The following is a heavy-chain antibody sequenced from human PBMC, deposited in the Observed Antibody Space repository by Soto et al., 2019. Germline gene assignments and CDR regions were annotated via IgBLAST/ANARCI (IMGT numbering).Heavy chain of an antibody. J-gene: IGHJ4*02. D-gene: IGHD2-15*01. CDR3: IREQDISGGKGY. CDR2: IRSKGYGGTT. V-gene: IGHV3-49*05. CDR1: GFTFDNYA. Sequence: EVQVVESGGGLVKPGQSLRLSCTTSGFTFDNYAMSWFRQAPGKGLEWVAFIRSKGYGGTTEYAASVKGRFIVSRDGSKSITYLQMNSLKTEDTAVYYCIREQDISGGKGYWGQGGLVTVSS.